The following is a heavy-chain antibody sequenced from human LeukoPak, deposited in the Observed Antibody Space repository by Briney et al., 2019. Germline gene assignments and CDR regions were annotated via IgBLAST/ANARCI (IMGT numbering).Heavy chain of an antibody. V-gene: IGHV4-59*01. Sequence: SETLSLTCTVSGGSISSYYWSWIRQPPGKGLEWIGYIYYSGSTNYNPSLKSRVTISVDTSKNQFSLKLSSVTAADTAVYYCARVVGVLWLDYMDVWGKGTTVTISS. CDR3: ARVVGVLWLDYMDV. J-gene: IGHJ6*03. CDR1: GGSISSYY. CDR2: IYYSGST. D-gene: IGHD3-10*01.